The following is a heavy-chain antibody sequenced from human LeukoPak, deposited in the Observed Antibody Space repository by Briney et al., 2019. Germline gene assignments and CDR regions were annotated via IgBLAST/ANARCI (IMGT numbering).Heavy chain of an antibody. Sequence: SETLTLTCAVYGGSFSGYYWSWIRQPPGKGLEWIGEINHSGSTNYNPSLKSRVTISVDTSKNQFSLKLSSVTAADTAVYYCARSSSNYYYYYMDVWGKGTTVTVSS. V-gene: IGHV4-34*01. J-gene: IGHJ6*03. CDR1: GGSFSGYY. CDR3: ARSSSNYYYYYMDV. CDR2: INHSGST. D-gene: IGHD6-6*01.